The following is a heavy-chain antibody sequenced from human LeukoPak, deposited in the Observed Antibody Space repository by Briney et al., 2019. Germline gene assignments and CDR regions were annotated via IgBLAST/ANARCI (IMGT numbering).Heavy chain of an antibody. CDR2: INPNSGGT. J-gene: IGHJ4*02. Sequence: ASVKVSCKASGYTFTGYYMHWVRQAPGQGLEWMGWINPNSGGTNYAQKFQGRVTMTRDTSISTAYMELSRLRSDDTAVYYCASLNRRGGAYSGYLDYWGQGTLVTVSS. CDR3: ASLNRRGGAYSGYLDY. D-gene: IGHD5-12*01. V-gene: IGHV1-2*02. CDR1: GYTFTGYY.